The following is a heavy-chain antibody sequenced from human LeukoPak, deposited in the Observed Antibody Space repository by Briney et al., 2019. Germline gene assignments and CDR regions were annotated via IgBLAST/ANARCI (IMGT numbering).Heavy chain of an antibody. CDR2: IYPSGST. CDR1: GGSISNYY. V-gene: IGHV4-4*07. Sequence: SETLSLTCSVSGGSISNYYWSWIRQPAGKGLEWIGRIYPSGSTNYNPSLKSRVTMSIDTSQNQFSLRLSSVTAADTAVYFCARDQKYRGSAEGFDYWGQGTLVTVSS. CDR3: ARDQKYRGSAEGFDY. D-gene: IGHD5-12*01. J-gene: IGHJ4*02.